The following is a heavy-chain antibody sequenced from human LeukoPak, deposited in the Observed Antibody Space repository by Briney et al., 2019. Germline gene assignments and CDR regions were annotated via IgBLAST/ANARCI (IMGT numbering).Heavy chain of an antibody. CDR2: IKQDGSEK. J-gene: IGHJ4*02. CDR1: GFTFSSYW. Sequence: PGGSLRLSCAASGFTFSSYWMSWVRQAPGKGLEWVANIKQDGSEKYYVDSVKGRFTISRDNAKNSLYLQMNSLRAEDTAVYYCARDYPYYYDSSGYYVVWGQGTLVTVSS. CDR3: ARDYPYYYDSSGYYVV. V-gene: IGHV3-7*01. D-gene: IGHD3-22*01.